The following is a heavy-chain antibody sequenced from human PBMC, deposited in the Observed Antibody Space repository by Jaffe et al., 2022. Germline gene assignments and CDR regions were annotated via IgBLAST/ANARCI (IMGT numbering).Heavy chain of an antibody. CDR2: IYYSGST. CDR3: ARQGLPTLFDY. J-gene: IGHJ4*02. Sequence: QLQLQESGPGLVKPSETLSLTCTVSGGSISSSSYYWGWIRQPPGKGLEWIGSIYYSGSTYYNPSLKSRVTISVDTSKNQFSLKLSSVTAADTAVYYCARQGLPTLFDYWGQGTLVTVSS. CDR1: GGSISSSSYY. V-gene: IGHV4-39*01. D-gene: IGHD4-17*01.